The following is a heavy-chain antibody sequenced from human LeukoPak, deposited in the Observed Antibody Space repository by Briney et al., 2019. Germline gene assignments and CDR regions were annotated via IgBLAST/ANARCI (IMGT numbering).Heavy chain of an antibody. D-gene: IGHD5-18*01. CDR1: GYSFTSYW. Sequence: GESLKISCKGSGYSFTSYWIGWVRQMPGKGLEWMGIIYPGDSDTRYSPSFQGQVTISADKSISTAYLQWSSLKASDTAMYYCARLGNVDTAMVNWFGPWGQGTLVTVSS. J-gene: IGHJ5*02. CDR2: IYPGDSDT. V-gene: IGHV5-51*01. CDR3: ARLGNVDTAMVNWFGP.